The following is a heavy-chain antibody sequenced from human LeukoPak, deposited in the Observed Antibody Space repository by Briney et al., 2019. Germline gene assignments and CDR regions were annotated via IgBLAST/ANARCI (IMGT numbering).Heavy chain of an antibody. V-gene: IGHV1-69*05. D-gene: IGHD4-11*01. CDR1: GGTFSSYA. CDR2: IIAIFGTA. Sequence: ASVKVSCKASGGTFSSYAISWVRQAPGQGLEWMGGIIAIFGTANYAQKFQGRVTITTDESTSTAYMELSSLRSEDTAVYYCASLSFGNYVVPFYYYMDVWGKGTTVTVSS. J-gene: IGHJ6*03. CDR3: ASLSFGNYVVPFYYYMDV.